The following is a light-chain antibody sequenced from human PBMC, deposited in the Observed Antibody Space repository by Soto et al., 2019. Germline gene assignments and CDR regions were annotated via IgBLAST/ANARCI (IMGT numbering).Light chain of an antibody. Sequence: ILFTQSPCSLSASLGDRVTVTCRASQGIDTSLAWYQQKPGKAPKLLIYAPSNFQSGVPSRFSGSGSGTHFTLTISSLQPEDFATDYCQQLHGYPITFGQGTRLEIK. V-gene: IGKV1-9*01. CDR2: APS. CDR3: QQLHGYPIT. J-gene: IGKJ5*01. CDR1: QGIDTS.